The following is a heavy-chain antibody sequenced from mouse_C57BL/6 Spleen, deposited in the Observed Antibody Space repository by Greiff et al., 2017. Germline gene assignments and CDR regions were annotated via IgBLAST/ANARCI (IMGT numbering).Heavy chain of an antibody. Sequence: EVMLVESEGGLVQPGSSMKLSCTASGFTFSDYYMAWVRQVPEKGLEWVANINYDGSSTYYLDSLKSRFIISRDNAKNILYLQMSSLKSEDTATYYCARGGNDYDYFDYWGQGTTLTVSS. CDR1: GFTFSDYY. CDR2: INYDGSST. D-gene: IGHD2-4*01. CDR3: ARGGNDYDYFDY. V-gene: IGHV5-16*01. J-gene: IGHJ2*01.